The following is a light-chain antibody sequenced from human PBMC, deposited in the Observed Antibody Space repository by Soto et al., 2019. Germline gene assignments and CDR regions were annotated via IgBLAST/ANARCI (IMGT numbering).Light chain of an antibody. Sequence: DIQSTPYPSTLSASAGDRATIPWRASESIRTWLAWYQQKPGKATKLPTHMPSNLESGVPSRFSGSGSGTDFLLTLSSLQPEDFATYYCQQFNNYPITFGQGTRL. CDR2: MPS. CDR3: QQFNNYPIT. V-gene: IGKV1-5*03. CDR1: ESIRTW. J-gene: IGKJ5*01.